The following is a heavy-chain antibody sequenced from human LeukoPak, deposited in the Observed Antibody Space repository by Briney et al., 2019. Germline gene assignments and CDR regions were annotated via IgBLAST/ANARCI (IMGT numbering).Heavy chain of an antibody. CDR3: ARGTSSGYYSSLYYYGMDV. CDR2: INHSGST. CDR1: GGSFSGYY. D-gene: IGHD3-22*01. J-gene: IGHJ6*02. V-gene: IGHV4-34*01. Sequence: SETLSLTCAVYGGSFSGYYWSWIRQPPGKGLEWIGEINHSGSTNYNPSLKSRVTISVDTSKNQFSLKLSSVTAADTAVYYCARGTSSGYYSSLYYYGMDVWGQGTTVTVSS.